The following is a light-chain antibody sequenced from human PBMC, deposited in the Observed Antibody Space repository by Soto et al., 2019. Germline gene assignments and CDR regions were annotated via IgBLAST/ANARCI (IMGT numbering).Light chain of an antibody. Sequence: EIVMTQSPATLSVSPGERASLSCRTSQSVNSYLAWYQQKPGQAPRLLIYDSSNRATGIPARFSGSGSGTDFTLTISSLEPEDFAVYYCQQRVNRATFGGGTKVDIK. CDR1: QSVNSY. J-gene: IGKJ4*01. CDR2: DSS. V-gene: IGKV3-11*01. CDR3: QQRVNRAT.